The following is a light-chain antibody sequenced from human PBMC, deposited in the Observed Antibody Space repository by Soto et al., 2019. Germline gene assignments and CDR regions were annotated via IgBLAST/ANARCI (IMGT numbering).Light chain of an antibody. J-gene: IGKJ1*01. CDR3: QQYNNWWT. CDR2: GAS. CDR1: QSVSSS. V-gene: IGKV3-15*01. Sequence: EIVMTQSPATLSVSPGERATLSCRASQSVSSSLAWYQQKPGQAPRLLIYGASTRGTGIPARFSGSGSETEFTLTISSLQSEDFAVYYCQQYNNWWTFGQGTKVEIK.